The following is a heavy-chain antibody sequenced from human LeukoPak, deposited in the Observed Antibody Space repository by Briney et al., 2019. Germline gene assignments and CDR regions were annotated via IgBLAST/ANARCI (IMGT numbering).Heavy chain of an antibody. D-gene: IGHD6-19*01. CDR2: VIPIFGTA. J-gene: IGHJ5*02. CDR3: ARESRAGKQWLVLGRHWFDP. V-gene: IGHV1-69*05. Sequence: SVKVSCKASGGTFSSYAISWVRQAPGQGLEWMGGVIPIFGTANYAQKFQGRVTITTDESTSTAYMELSSLRSEDTAVYYCARESRAGKQWLVLGRHWFDPWGQGTLVTVSS. CDR1: GGTFSSYA.